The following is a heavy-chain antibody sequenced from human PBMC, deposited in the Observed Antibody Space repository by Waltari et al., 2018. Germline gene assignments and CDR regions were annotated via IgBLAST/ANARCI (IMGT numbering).Heavy chain of an antibody. D-gene: IGHD6-13*01. J-gene: IGHJ4*02. CDR3: ANELAAAGHIDY. V-gene: IGHV1-2*02. Sequence: QVQLVQSGAEVKKPGASVKVSCKASGYTFTGYYLHWVRQAPGQGLEWMGWIKPNSGGTNYGEKLQCRVTMTRETSKGTSYMELSRLRSDDTAVYYCANELAAAGHIDYWGQGTLVTVSS. CDR1: GYTFTGYY. CDR2: IKPNSGGT.